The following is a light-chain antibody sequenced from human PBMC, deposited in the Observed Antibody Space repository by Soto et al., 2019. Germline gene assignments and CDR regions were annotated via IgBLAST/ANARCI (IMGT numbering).Light chain of an antibody. CDR1: QDIAIY. CDR3: EQSDSSWT. CDR2: AAS. J-gene: IGKJ1*01. Sequence: ERVPRPGRASQDIAIYLAWYQQKPGEAPKLLIYAASTLYGGVPSRFSGSGSGTDFALTVSSLHPDDFATFYCEQSDSSWTFGHGTKVDIK. V-gene: IGKV1-9*01.